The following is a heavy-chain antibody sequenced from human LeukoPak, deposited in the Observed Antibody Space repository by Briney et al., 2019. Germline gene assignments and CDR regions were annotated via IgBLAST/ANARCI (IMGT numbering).Heavy chain of an antibody. Sequence: GGSLRLSCAASGFTFSRYEMSWVRQAPGKGLEWISYISSSEKTILYADSVKGRFTISRDSAKNPLFLQMNSLRVEDTAVYYCARGHPGAFDIWGQGTMVTVSS. CDR2: ISSSEKTI. V-gene: IGHV3-48*03. CDR3: ARGHPGAFDI. CDR1: GFTFSRYE. J-gene: IGHJ3*02.